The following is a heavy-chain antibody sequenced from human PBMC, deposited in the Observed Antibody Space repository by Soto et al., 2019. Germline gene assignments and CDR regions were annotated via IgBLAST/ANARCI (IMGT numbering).Heavy chain of an antibody. D-gene: IGHD2-15*01. J-gene: IGHJ4*02. CDR2: ISYDGSNK. Sequence: QVQLVESGGGVVQPGRSLRLSCAASGFTFSSYAMHWVRQAPGKGLEWVAVISYDGSNKYYADSVKGRFTISRDNSKNTLYLQMNSLRAEDTAVYYCARVPSSSGRAHFDYWGQGPLSPSPQ. V-gene: IGHV3-30-3*01. CDR1: GFTFSSYA. CDR3: ARVPSSSGRAHFDY.